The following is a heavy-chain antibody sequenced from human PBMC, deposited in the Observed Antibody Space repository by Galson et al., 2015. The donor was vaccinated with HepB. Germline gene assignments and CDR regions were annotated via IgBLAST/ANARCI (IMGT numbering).Heavy chain of an antibody. CDR2: IKNDGSEK. CDR3: ARGRIGASTFYYFDF. V-gene: IGHV3-7*01. CDR1: GFTFSNDW. Sequence: SLRLSCAASGFTFSNDWMTWVRQAPGKGLEWVANIKNDGSEKYYGDSVRGQFTISIDEAKSSLYLQMNSLSANDTAVYYCARGRIGASTFYYFDFWGQGSVVAVPS. J-gene: IGHJ4*02. D-gene: IGHD1-26*01.